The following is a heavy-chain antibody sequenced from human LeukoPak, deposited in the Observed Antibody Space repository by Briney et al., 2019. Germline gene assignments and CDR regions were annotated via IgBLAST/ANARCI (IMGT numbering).Heavy chain of an antibody. CDR3: ARDYSYYIDV. CDR1: GGTFSSYA. J-gene: IGHJ6*03. V-gene: IGHV1-69*05. CDR2: IIPIFGTA. Sequence: ASVKVSCKASGGTFSSYAISWVRQAPGQGLEWVGGIIPIFGTANYAQKFQGRVTITTDESTSTAYMELSSLRSEDTAVYYCARDYSYYIDVWGKGTTVTVSS.